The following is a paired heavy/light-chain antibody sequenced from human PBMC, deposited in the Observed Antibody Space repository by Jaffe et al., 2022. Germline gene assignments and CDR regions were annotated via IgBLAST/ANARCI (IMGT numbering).Light chain of an antibody. V-gene: IGKV1-9*01. CDR1: QGISSY. CDR3: QQLNSYPIT. J-gene: IGKJ5*01. Sequence: DIQLTQSPSFLSASVGDRVTITCRASQGISSYLAWYQQKPGKAPKLLIYAASTLQSGVPSRFSGSGSGTEFTLTISSLQPEDFATYYCQQLNSYPITFGQGTRLEIK. CDR2: AAS.
Heavy chain of an antibody. Sequence: QLQLQESGPGLVKPSETLSLTCTVSGGSISSSSYYWGWIRQPPGKGLEWIGSIYYSGSTYYNPSLKSRVTISVDTSKNQFSLKLSSVTAADTAVYYCARHDTYYDYIWGSYRYYPPFWYMDVWGKGTTVTVSS. D-gene: IGHD3-16*02. CDR1: GGSISSSSYY. CDR3: ARHDTYYDYIWGSYRYYPPFWYMDV. V-gene: IGHV4-39*01. CDR2: IYYSGST. J-gene: IGHJ6*03.